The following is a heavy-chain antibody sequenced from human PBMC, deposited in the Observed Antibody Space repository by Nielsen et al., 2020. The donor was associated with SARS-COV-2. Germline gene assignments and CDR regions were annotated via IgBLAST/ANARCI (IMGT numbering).Heavy chain of an antibody. D-gene: IGHD3-22*01. J-gene: IGHJ4*02. Sequence: ASVKVSCKASGYTFTSYGISWVRQAPGQGLEWMGWISAYNGNTNYAQKFQGRVTMTRDTSTSTVYMELSSLRSEDTAVYYCAREGVWTMSARWGQGTLVTVSS. CDR1: GYTFTSYG. CDR3: AREGVWTMSAR. CDR2: ISAYNGNT. V-gene: IGHV1-18*01.